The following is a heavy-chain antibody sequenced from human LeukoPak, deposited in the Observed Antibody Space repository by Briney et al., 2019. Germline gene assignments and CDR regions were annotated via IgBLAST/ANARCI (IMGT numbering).Heavy chain of an antibody. Sequence: SETLSLTCTVSGGSFSSYYWSWIRQPPGKGLEWIGYIYYSGSTNYNPSIKSRVTISVDASKNQFSLKLSSVTAADTAVYYCARDGPTYYYGSGIYRYYYGMDVWGQGTTVTVS. CDR2: IYYSGST. D-gene: IGHD3-10*01. CDR1: GGSFSSYY. J-gene: IGHJ6*02. CDR3: ARDGPTYYYGSGIYRYYYGMDV. V-gene: IGHV4-59*01.